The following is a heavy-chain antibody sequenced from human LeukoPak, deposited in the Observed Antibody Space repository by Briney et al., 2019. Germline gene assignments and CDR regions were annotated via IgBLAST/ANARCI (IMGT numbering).Heavy chain of an antibody. CDR1: GGSFSGYY. Sequence: PSETLSLTCAVYGGSFSGYYWSWIRQPPGKGLEWIGEINHSGSTNYNPSLKSRVTISVDTSKNQFSLKLSSVTAADTAVYYCARGLRSFDYWGQGTLVTVSS. CDR2: INHSGST. CDR3: ARGLRSFDY. D-gene: IGHD4-17*01. J-gene: IGHJ4*02. V-gene: IGHV4-34*01.